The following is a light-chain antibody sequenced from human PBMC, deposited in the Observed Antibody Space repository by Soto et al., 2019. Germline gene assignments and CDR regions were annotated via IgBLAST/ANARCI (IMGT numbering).Light chain of an antibody. J-gene: IGLJ1*01. CDR1: SSDVGGYNY. CDR2: DVN. Sequence: QSALTQPASVSGSPGQSITISCTGTSSDVGGYNYVSWYQKYPGKAPKLMIYDVNNRPSGVSNRFSGSKSGNTASLTISGLQAEDEAEYYCSSYTSSSTLYVFGTGTKLTVL. CDR3: SSYTSSSTLYV. V-gene: IGLV2-14*01.